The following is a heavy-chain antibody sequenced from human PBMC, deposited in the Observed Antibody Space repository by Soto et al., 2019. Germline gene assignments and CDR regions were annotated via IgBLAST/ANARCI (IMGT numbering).Heavy chain of an antibody. J-gene: IGHJ4*02. D-gene: IGHD6-19*01. CDR3: ARDPGSIAVAGTI. CDR1: GFSVSSNY. V-gene: IGHV3-53*01. Sequence: GGSLRLSCAASGFSVSSNYMSWVRQAPGKGLEWVSVIYSGGSTHYADSVEGRFTISRDISKNTLYLQMNSLRAEDTAVYYCARDPGSIAVAGTIWGQGTLVTVSS. CDR2: IYSGGST.